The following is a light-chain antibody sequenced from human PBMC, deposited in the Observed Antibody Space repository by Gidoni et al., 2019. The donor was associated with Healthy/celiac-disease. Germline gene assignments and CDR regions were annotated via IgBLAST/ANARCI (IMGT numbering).Light chain of an antibody. J-gene: IGKJ2*03. CDR2: KAS. CDR1: QSISSW. Sequence: DIQMTQSPSTLSASVGDRVTITCRASQSISSWLAWYQQKPGKAPKLLIYKASSLESGVPSRFSGSVSGTEFTLTISSLQPDDFATYYCQQYNSYSLVSFGQGTKLEIK. V-gene: IGKV1-5*03. CDR3: QQYNSYSLVS.